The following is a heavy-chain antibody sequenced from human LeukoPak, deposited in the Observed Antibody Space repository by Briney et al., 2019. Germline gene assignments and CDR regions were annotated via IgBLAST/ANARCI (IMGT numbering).Heavy chain of an antibody. V-gene: IGHV1-3*03. CDR3: ARPQYSSGGGGLDY. D-gene: IGHD6-19*01. CDR1: GYTFTSYA. Sequence: GASVKVSCTASGYTFTSYAMHWVRQAPGQRLEWMGWINAGNGNTKYSQEFQGRVTITRDTSASTAYMELSSLRSEDMAVYYCARPQYSSGGGGLDYWGQGTLVTVSS. J-gene: IGHJ4*02. CDR2: INAGNGNT.